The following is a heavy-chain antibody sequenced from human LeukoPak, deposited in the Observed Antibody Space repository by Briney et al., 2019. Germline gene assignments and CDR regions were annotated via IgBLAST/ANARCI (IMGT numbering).Heavy chain of an antibody. Sequence: PGGSLRLSCAASGFTFISYGMHWVRQAPGKGLEWVAIISYDGSNTYYSDSVKGRFTISRDNAKNSLYLQMNSLRAEDTAVYYCARDRSPAPIPPLRKKSNWFDPWGQGTLVTVSS. CDR1: GFTFISYG. D-gene: IGHD1-26*01. V-gene: IGHV3-30*03. CDR3: ARDRSPAPIPPLRKKSNWFDP. J-gene: IGHJ5*02. CDR2: ISYDGSNT.